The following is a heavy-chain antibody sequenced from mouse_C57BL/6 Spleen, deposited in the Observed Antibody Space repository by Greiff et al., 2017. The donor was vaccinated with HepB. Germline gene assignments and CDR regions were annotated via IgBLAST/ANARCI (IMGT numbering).Heavy chain of an antibody. CDR3: ARHKKTTGFAY. V-gene: IGHV1-62-2*01. J-gene: IGHJ3*01. Sequence: VKLQESGAELVKPGASVKLSCTASGYTFTEYTIHWVKQRSGQGLEWIGWFYPGSGSIKYNEKFKDKATVTADKSSSTVYMKLSRLTSEDSAVYFCARHKKTTGFAYWGQGTLVTVSA. CDR2: FYPGSGSI. D-gene: IGHD1-1*01. CDR1: GYTFTEYT.